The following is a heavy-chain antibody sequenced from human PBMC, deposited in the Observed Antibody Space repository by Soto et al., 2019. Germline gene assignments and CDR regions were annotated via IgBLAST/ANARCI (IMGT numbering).Heavy chain of an antibody. CDR2: INHLETT. CDR3: ARGGGSDSFDY. V-gene: IGHV4-30-2*01. Sequence: PSETLSLPCTVSGASITYGGYSWSWIRQTPGKGLEWIGYINHLETTFYNPSFESRLTLSIDRAKNQFSLKLHSMSAADRAVYFCARGGGSDSFDYWGQGILVTVSS. CDR1: GASITYGGYS. D-gene: IGHD1-26*01. J-gene: IGHJ4*02.